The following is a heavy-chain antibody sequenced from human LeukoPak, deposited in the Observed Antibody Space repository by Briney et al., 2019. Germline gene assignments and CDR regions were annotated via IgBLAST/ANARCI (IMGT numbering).Heavy chain of an antibody. CDR2: ISGSGGST. CDR3: ARSIEGNGLDV. D-gene: IGHD6-6*01. Sequence: GGSLRLSCAASGFTFSNFGMSWVRQAPGKGLEWVSTISGSGGSTYYADSVKGRFTISRDYTKNSLYLEINSLRAEDTAVYYCARSIEGNGLDVWGQGTTVTVSS. J-gene: IGHJ6*02. V-gene: IGHV3-23*01. CDR1: GFTFSNFG.